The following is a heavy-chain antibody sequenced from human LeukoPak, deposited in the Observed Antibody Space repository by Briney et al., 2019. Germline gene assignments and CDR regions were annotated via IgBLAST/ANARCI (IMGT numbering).Heavy chain of an antibody. CDR3: ARGTLVTGVYSGSYRRRMDY. V-gene: IGHV1-2*02. D-gene: IGHD1-26*01. CDR1: GYTFTTYE. CDR2: INPNSGGT. J-gene: IGHJ4*02. Sequence: EASVKVSCKASGYTFTTYEINWVRQAPGQGLEWMGWINPNSGGTNYAQKFQGRVTMTRDTSISTAYMELSRLRSDDTAVYYCARGTLVTGVYSGSYRRRMDYWGQGTLATVSS.